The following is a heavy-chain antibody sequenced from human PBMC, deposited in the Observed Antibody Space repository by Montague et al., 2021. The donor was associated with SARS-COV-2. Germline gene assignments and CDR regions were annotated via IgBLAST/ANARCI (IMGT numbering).Heavy chain of an antibody. CDR2: ISYDGSNK. Sequence: SLRLSCAASGFTFSSYAMHWVRQAPGKGLEWVAVISYDGSNKYYADSVKGRFTISRDNSKNTLYLQMNSLRAEDTAVYYCAGPSSGYGYYFDYWGQGTLVTVSS. CDR1: GFTFSSYA. J-gene: IGHJ4*02. CDR3: AGPSSGYGYYFDY. V-gene: IGHV3-30-3*01. D-gene: IGHD5-12*01.